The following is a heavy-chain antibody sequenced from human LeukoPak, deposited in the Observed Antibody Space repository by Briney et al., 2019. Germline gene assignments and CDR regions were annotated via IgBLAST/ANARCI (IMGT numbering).Heavy chain of an antibody. Sequence: ASVKVSCKASRYTFTSYDINWVRQATGQGLEWMGWMNPNSGNTGYAQKFQGRVTMTRNTSISTAYMELSSLRSEDTAVYYCARGYDSSGYFYYYYYGMDVWGQGTTVTVSS. CDR3: ARGYDSSGYFYYYYYGMDV. V-gene: IGHV1-8*01. CDR2: MNPNSGNT. D-gene: IGHD3-22*01. J-gene: IGHJ6*02. CDR1: RYTFTSYD.